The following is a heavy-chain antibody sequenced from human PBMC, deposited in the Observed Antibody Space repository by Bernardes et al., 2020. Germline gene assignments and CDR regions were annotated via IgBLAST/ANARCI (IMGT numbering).Heavy chain of an antibody. CDR2: ISSSSSTI. D-gene: IGHD3-16*02. CDR3: ARDGEGYDYIWGSYRYTENLFDY. V-gene: IGHV3-48*01. J-gene: IGHJ4*02. CDR1: GFTFSSYS. Sequence: GGSLRRSCAASGFTFSSYSMNWVRQAPGKGLEWVSYISSSSSTIYYADSVKGRFTISRDNAKNSLYLQMNSLRAEDTAVYYCARDGEGYDYIWGSYRYTENLFDYWGQGTLVTVSS.